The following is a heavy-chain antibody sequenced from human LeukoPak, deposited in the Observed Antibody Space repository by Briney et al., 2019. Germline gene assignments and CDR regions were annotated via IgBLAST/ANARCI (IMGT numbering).Heavy chain of an antibody. CDR1: GGSISSSSYY. V-gene: IGHV4-39*07. CDR2: IYYSGST. Sequence: SETLSLTCTVSGGSISSSSYYWGWIRQPPGKGLEWIGSIYYSGSTYYNPSLKSRVTISVDTSKNQFSLKLSSVTAADTAVYYCARRRPGWIQLWLHYFDYWGQGTLVTVSS. CDR3: ARRRPGWIQLWLHYFDY. J-gene: IGHJ4*02. D-gene: IGHD5-18*01.